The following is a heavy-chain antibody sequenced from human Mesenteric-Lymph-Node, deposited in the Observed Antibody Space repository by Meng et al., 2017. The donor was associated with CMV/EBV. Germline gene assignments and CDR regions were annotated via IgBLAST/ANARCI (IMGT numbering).Heavy chain of an antibody. CDR1: GYTFTDYY. Sequence: KTYGYTFTDYYMHWLRQAPGQGLEWMGRINPNNGVTKYAQKFQDRVTMARDTSSSTAYMELIRLRSDDTAVYYCARGFPGYSSAWYPYWGQGTLVTVSS. D-gene: IGHD6-19*01. CDR3: ARGFPGYSSAWYPY. CDR2: INPNNGVT. V-gene: IGHV1-2*06. J-gene: IGHJ4*02.